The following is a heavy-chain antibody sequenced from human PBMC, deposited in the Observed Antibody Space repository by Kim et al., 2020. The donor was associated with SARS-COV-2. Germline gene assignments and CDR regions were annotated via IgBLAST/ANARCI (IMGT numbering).Heavy chain of an antibody. Sequence: GGSLRLSCAASGFTFSSYEMNWFRQAPGKGLEWVSYISSSGSTIYYADSVKGRFTNSRDNAKNSLYLQMNSLRAEDTAVYYCARDGITIFGVVTNYYYYGMDVWGQGTTVTVSS. CDR2: ISSSGSTI. V-gene: IGHV3-48*03. CDR1: GFTFSSYE. J-gene: IGHJ6*02. CDR3: ARDGITIFGVVTNYYYYGMDV. D-gene: IGHD3-3*01.